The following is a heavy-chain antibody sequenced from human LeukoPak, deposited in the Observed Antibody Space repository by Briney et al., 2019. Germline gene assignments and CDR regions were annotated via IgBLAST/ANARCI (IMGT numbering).Heavy chain of an antibody. CDR3: ARGLYTTGWYYEY. D-gene: IGHD6-19*01. Sequence: SETLSLTCAVYGESFSGYFWSWIRQPPGKGPEWIGEINHSESTNYNPSLKSRVTISVDTSRNQFSLKLSSVTAADTAVYYCARGLYTTGWYYEYWGQGTLVTVSS. V-gene: IGHV4-34*01. CDR1: GESFSGYF. CDR2: INHSEST. J-gene: IGHJ4*02.